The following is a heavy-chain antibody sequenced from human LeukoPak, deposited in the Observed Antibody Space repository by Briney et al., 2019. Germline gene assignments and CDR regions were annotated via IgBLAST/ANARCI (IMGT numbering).Heavy chain of an antibody. CDR1: GYTFTGYY. J-gene: IGHJ4*02. CDR2: INPNSGDT. D-gene: IGHD1-26*01. CDR3: ARVLPSDY. Sequence: GASVKVSCKASGYTFTGYYIHWVRQAPGQGLEWMGWINPNSGDTNYAQNFQGRVTMTRDTSISTAYMELSRLRSDDTAVYYCARVLPSDYWGQETLVTVSS. V-gene: IGHV1-2*02.